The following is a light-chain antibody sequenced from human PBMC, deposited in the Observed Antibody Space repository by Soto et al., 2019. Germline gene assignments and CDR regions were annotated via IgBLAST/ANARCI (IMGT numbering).Light chain of an antibody. V-gene: IGLV2-14*01. J-gene: IGLJ1*01. CDR2: EVS. CDR1: GSDVGYYNY. CDR3: TSFTATSTYV. Sequence: QSVLTQPASVSGSPGQSITISCTGTGSDVGYYNYVSWYQHHPGKAPKVMIYEVSSRPSGVSNRFSGSKSGNTASLTISGLQAEDEADYYCTSFTATSTYVFGTGTKVTV.